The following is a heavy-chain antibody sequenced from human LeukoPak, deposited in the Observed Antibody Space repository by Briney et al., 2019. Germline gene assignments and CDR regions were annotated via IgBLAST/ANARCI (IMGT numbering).Heavy chain of an antibody. CDR1: GVTFTSYT. CDR2: MIPILCIA. J-gene: IGHJ5*02. CDR3: ARDDMQTSGYSS. Sequence: SVKLSCTLSGVTFTSYTISWVRHAPGQGLEWMGRMIPILCIANYAQKFQGRVTITADKSPPTAYLELSSLRCEDTAVYYCARDDMQTSGYSSWGQGTLVTVSP. D-gene: IGHD2-2*01. V-gene: IGHV1-69*04.